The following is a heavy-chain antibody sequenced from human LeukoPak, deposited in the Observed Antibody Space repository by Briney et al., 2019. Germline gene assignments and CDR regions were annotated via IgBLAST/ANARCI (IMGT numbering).Heavy chain of an antibody. CDR3: ANSIVVVPAAITPNY. J-gene: IGHJ4*02. V-gene: IGHV3-30*02. CDR1: GVTFSGYS. D-gene: IGHD2-2*02. CDR2: IRYDGSNK. Sequence: GGSLRLSCAASGVTFSGYSMNWVRQAPGKGLEWVAFIRYDGSNKYYADSVKGRFTISRDNSKNTLYLQMNSLRAEDTAVYYCANSIVVVPAAITPNYWGQGTLVTVSS.